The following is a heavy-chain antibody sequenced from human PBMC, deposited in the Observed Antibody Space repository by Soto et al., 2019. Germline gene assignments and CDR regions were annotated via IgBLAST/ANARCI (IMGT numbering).Heavy chain of an antibody. D-gene: IGHD2-2*01. J-gene: IGHJ6*02. CDR2: INPSGGST. CDR3: AAGTVPGTRFYGMDV. CDR1: GYTFTSYY. Sequence: GASVKVSCKASGYTFTSYYMHWVRQAPGQGLEWMGIINPSGGSTSYAQKFQGRVTMTRDTSKNQLSLKLRSVTAADTAVYYCAAGTVPGTRFYGMDVWGQGTTVTVSS. V-gene: IGHV1-46*01.